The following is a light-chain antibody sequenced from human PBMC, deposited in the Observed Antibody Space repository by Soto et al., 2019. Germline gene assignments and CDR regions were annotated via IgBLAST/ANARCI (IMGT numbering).Light chain of an antibody. CDR1: QSLLHSNGYKY. CDR3: MQALETRYT. Sequence: DIVMTQSPLSLSVTPGEPASISCRSSQSLLHSNGYKYLDWYLQKPGQSPQLLIYLGSNRASGVPDRFSGSGSGTDFTLKISRVEAEDVGVYYCMQALETRYTFGQGTKLEIK. J-gene: IGKJ2*01. V-gene: IGKV2-28*01. CDR2: LGS.